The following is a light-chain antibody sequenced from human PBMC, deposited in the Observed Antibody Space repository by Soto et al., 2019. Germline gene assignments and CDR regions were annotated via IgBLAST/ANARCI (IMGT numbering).Light chain of an antibody. CDR1: QSVSSSY. Sequence: EIVLTQSPGTLSLSPGERATLSCRASQSVSSSYLAWYQQKPGQAPRLLIYGASSRATGIPDRFSGSGSGTDLTLTISRLELEDLAVYYCQQYGRSPPITFGQEKRLEIK. J-gene: IGKJ5*01. V-gene: IGKV3-20*01. CDR2: GAS. CDR3: QQYGRSPPIT.